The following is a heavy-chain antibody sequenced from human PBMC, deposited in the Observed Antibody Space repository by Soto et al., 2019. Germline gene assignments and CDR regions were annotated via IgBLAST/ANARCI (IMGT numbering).Heavy chain of an antibody. CDR1: GYTFTSYD. CDR2: MNPNSGNA. V-gene: IGHV1-8*01. CDR3: AKSCRGGSCYHYGMDV. J-gene: IGHJ6*02. D-gene: IGHD2-15*01. Sequence: QVQLVQSGAEVKKPGASVKVSCKASGYTFTSYDINWVRQATGQGLEWMGWMNPNSGNAGYTQKVQGRVTMTRNTXIXTADMELSSLRSEDTAGYYCAKSCRGGSCYHYGMDVWGQGTTVTVSS.